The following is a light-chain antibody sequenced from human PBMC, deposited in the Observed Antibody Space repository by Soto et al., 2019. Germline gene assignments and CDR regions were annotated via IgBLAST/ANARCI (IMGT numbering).Light chain of an antibody. CDR3: QQYNNWPSWT. Sequence: DIVMTQSPATLSVSPGERATLSCRSSQSVSSNLAWYQQKPGQAPRLLIYGASTRATGIPARFSGSGSGTEFTLTISSLQSEDFAVYYCQQYNNWPSWTSGQGTKVDI. CDR2: GAS. CDR1: QSVSSN. V-gene: IGKV3-15*01. J-gene: IGKJ1*01.